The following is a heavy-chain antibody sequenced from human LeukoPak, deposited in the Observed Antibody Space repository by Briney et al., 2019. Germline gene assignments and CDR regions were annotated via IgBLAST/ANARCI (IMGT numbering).Heavy chain of an antibody. D-gene: IGHD2-2*01. Sequence: SETLSLTCTVSGGPISSYYWSWIRQPPGKGLEWIGYIYYSGTTNYNPSLKSRATISIDTSKNQFSLRLSSVTAADTAVYYCARADCSSTSCYFQHWGQGTLVTVSS. J-gene: IGHJ1*01. CDR1: GGPISSYY. CDR2: IYYSGTT. CDR3: ARADCSSTSCYFQH. V-gene: IGHV4-59*01.